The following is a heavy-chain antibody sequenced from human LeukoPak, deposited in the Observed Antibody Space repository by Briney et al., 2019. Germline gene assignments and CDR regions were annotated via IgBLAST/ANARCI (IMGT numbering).Heavy chain of an antibody. CDR3: ARVGDHYHWNLDL. CDR1: GVTISTKY. Sequence: VGSLRLSCAASGVTISTKYMSWVRQAPGKGLEWVSIIYSGGTTYYADSVKGRFTISRDTSKNTVSLQMNSLRAEDTAVYFCARVGDHYHWNLDLWGRGTLVTVSS. D-gene: IGHD3-10*01. V-gene: IGHV3-53*01. J-gene: IGHJ2*01. CDR2: IYSGGTT.